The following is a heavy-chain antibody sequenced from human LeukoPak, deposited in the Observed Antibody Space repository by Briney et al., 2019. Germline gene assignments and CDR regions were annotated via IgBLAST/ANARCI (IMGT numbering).Heavy chain of an antibody. Sequence: PGGSLRLSCAASGFTFSSYSMNWVRQAPGKGLEWVSSISSSSSYIYYADSVKGRFTISRDNAKNSLYLQMNSLRAEDTAVYYCARNRWNYYGSGSLIDYWGQGTPVTVSS. D-gene: IGHD3-10*01. CDR3: ARNRWNYYGSGSLIDY. CDR2: ISSSSSYI. CDR1: GFTFSSYS. V-gene: IGHV3-21*01. J-gene: IGHJ4*02.